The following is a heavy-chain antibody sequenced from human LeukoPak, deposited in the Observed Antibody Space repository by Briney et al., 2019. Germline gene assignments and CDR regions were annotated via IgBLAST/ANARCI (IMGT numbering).Heavy chain of an antibody. Sequence: GGSLRFSCAASGFTFSNYEMNWVRQAPGKGLEWVSNIRSSGSSIYYADSVKGRFTISRDNAKNSLYLQMNSLRAEDTAVYYCAREGVTAPGDYWGQGTLVTVSS. CDR1: GFTFSNYE. CDR2: IRSSGSSI. CDR3: AREGVTAPGDY. J-gene: IGHJ4*02. D-gene: IGHD2-21*02. V-gene: IGHV3-48*03.